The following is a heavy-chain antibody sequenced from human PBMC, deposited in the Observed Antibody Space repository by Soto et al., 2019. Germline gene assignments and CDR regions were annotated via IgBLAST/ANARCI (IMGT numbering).Heavy chain of an antibody. CDR2: VWYDGSHQ. Sequence: QVQVLESGGGVVQPGRSLRLSCAASGFTFSSYGMHWVRQAPGKGLEWVALVWYDGSHQYYTDSVKGRFTISRDNSKNSLYLQMNSLRGEDTAVYYCARDLRRLATAGRELDCWGQGTLVTVSS. CDR3: ARDLRRLATAGRELDC. CDR1: GFTFSSYG. V-gene: IGHV3-33*01. D-gene: IGHD2-21*02. J-gene: IGHJ4*02.